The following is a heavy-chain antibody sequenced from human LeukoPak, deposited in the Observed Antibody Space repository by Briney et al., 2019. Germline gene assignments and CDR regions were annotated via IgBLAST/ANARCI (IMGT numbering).Heavy chain of an antibody. CDR3: ARGSVYFDY. Sequence: ASVKVSCKASGYTFTDYYMHWVRQAPGQGLEWMGWIDPDSGGTNYAQKFQGRVTMTRDTSINTASMELSRLTSDDTAVYYCARGSVYFDYWGQGTLVTVSS. D-gene: IGHD6-25*01. V-gene: IGHV1-2*02. J-gene: IGHJ4*02. CDR1: GYTFTDYY. CDR2: IDPDSGGT.